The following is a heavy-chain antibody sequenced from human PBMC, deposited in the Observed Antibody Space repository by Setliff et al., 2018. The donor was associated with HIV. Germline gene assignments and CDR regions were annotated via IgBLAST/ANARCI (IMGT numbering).Heavy chain of an antibody. Sequence: PGGSLRLSCAGSGFTFNTYSMNWVRQAPGKGLEWVSSISSDSRYIYYADSLKGRFTVSRDNAKNSLYLQMNSVRAEDTAVYYCARNTDVDSVYRPFHIWGQGTMVTVSS. V-gene: IGHV3-21*04. CDR1: GFTFNTYS. CDR2: ISSDSRYI. D-gene: IGHD1-26*01. J-gene: IGHJ3*02. CDR3: ARNTDVDSVYRPFHI.